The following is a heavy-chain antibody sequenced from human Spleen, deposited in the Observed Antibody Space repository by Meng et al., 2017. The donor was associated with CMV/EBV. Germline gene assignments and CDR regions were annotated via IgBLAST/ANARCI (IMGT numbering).Heavy chain of an antibody. CDR1: GFTFSSYG. CDR3: VRVFMYYDFLSGYYDY. V-gene: IGHV3-33*03. D-gene: IGHD3-3*01. Sequence: GESLKISCAASGFTFSSYGMHWVRQAPGKGLEWVAVIWYDGSNKYYADSVKGRFTISRDNAKNTLYLQMNSLRGEDTALYYCVRVFMYYDFLSGYYDYWGQGTLVTVSS. CDR2: IWYDGSNK. J-gene: IGHJ4*02.